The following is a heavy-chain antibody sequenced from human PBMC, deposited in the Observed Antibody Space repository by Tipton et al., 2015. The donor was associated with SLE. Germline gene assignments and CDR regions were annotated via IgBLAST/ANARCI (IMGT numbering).Heavy chain of an antibody. CDR2: LYNDGRSA. CDR1: GFTFSSYA. CDR3: TKGPGSTGILDY. J-gene: IGHJ4*02. Sequence: SLRLSCEASGFTFSSYAMRWVRQAPGKGLEWVSILYNDGRSAYYADSARGRFTISRDNSKNTLYMQVSGLRAEDTAVYYCTKGPGSTGILDYWGQGTLVTVSS. V-gene: IGHV3-23*03. D-gene: IGHD3-10*01.